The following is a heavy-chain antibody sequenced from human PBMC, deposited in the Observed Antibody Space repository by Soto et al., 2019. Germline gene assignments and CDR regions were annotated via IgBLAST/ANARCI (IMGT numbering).Heavy chain of an antibody. J-gene: IGHJ4*02. CDR2: INQDGSER. CDR3: AVYGYGVSAAAY. D-gene: IGHD4-17*01. V-gene: IGHV3-7*03. CDR1: GLTFRNDW. Sequence: EMQLVESGGGLVQPGGSLRLSCAGSGLTFRNDWLSWVRQAPGKGLEWVANINQDGSERYYVDSVRGRFTISRDNVENARYLQLNSLSPEDTAVYYCAVYGYGVSAAAYWGQGTLVTVSS.